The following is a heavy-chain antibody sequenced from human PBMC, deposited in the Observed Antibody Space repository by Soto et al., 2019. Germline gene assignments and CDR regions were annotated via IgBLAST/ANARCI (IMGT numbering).Heavy chain of an antibody. D-gene: IGHD6-13*01. J-gene: IGHJ4*02. CDR1: GGSISSYY. CDR3: ARGDDSSSWPFDY. V-gene: IGHV4-59*01. CDR2: IYYSGST. Sequence: PSETLSLTCTVSGGSISSYYWSWIRQPPGKGLEWIGYIYYSGSTNYNPSLKSRVTISVDTSKNQFSLKLSSVTAADTAVYYCARGDDSSSWPFDYWGQGTLVTVSS.